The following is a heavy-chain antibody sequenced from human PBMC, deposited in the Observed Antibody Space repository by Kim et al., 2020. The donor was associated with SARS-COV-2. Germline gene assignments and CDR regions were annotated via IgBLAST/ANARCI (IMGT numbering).Heavy chain of an antibody. D-gene: IGHD4-17*01. J-gene: IGHJ4*02. CDR1: GFTFSSYD. CDR3: VRDEDGDYDFDY. Sequence: GGSLRLSCAASGFTFSSYDMNWVRQAPGKGLEWVSYISRDSSYTVYADSVKGLFTISRDNAKDSLYLQMNSLRDEDSAVYYCVRDEDGDYDFDYWGQGTL. CDR2: ISRDSSYT. V-gene: IGHV3-48*02.